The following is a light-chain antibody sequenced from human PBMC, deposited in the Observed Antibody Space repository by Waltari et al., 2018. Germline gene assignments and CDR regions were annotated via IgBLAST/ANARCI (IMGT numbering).Light chain of an antibody. CDR2: KDS. CDR3: YSAADNSLV. J-gene: IGLJ2*01. CDR1: VLAKKY. Sequence: SYELTQPSSVSVSPGQTARITCSGDVLAKKYARWFQQTPGQAPLVVIYKDSERPSGIPERFSGSSSGTTVTLTVSGAQVDDEADYYCYSAADNSLVFGGGSKLTVV. V-gene: IGLV3-27*01.